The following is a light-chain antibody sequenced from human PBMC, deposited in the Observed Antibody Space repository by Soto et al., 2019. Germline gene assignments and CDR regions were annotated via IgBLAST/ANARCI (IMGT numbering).Light chain of an antibody. Sequence: DVVLTQTPLSSPVTLGQPASISCRSSQSLVYSDGNTYLSWLQPRPGQPPILLIYQISNRFSGVPDRFGGSGAGTDFTLKISRVEAEDVGVYYCMQFAHFPRTFGQGTKLEI. J-gene: IGKJ1*01. CDR3: MQFAHFPRT. CDR1: QSLVYSDGNTY. CDR2: QIS. V-gene: IGKV2-24*01.